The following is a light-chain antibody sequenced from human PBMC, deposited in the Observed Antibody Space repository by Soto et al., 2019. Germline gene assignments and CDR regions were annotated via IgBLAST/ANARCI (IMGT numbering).Light chain of an antibody. CDR1: RSNIGAGFD. CDR3: QSYDNGLNGHVL. J-gene: IGLJ2*01. V-gene: IGLV1-40*01. Sequence: QSVLTQPPSLSGAPGQRVTISGSGNRSNIGAGFDVHWYQQLPGAAPKLLIYASTNRPSGVPDRFSGSKSDTSASLAITGLQIDDEAEYYCQSYDNGLNGHVLFGGGTKVTVL. CDR2: AST.